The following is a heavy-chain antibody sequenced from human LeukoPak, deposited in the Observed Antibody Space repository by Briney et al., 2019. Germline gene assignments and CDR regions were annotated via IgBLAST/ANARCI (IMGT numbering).Heavy chain of an antibody. D-gene: IGHD2-2*02. CDR1: GFTFSSYA. CDR2: ISTSGSNT. V-gene: IGHV3-23*01. CDR3: AKKVYHKMEV. Sequence: TGGSLRLSCAASGFTFSSYAMSWVRQAPGKALEWVSAISTSGSNTYYADSVKGRFTISRDNSKNTLYLQMNSLSAEDTAVYFCAKKVYHKMEVWGKGTTVTVPS. J-gene: IGHJ6*04.